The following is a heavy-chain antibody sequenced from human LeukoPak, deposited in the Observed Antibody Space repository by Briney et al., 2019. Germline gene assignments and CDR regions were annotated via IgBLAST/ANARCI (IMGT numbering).Heavy chain of an antibody. CDR2: IYYSGST. J-gene: IGHJ2*01. D-gene: IGHD4-17*01. Sequence: SETLSLTCTVSGGSISSYYWSWIRQPPGKGLEWIGYIYYSGSTNYNPSLKSRVTISVDTSKNQFSLKLSSVTAADTAVYYCARGGKTTVTSYWYFDLWGRGTLVTVSS. CDR3: ARGGKTTVTSYWYFDL. V-gene: IGHV4-59*08. CDR1: GGSISSYY.